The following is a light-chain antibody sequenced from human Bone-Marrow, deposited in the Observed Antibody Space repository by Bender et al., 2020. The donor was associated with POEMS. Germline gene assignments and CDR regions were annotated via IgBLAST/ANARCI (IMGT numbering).Light chain of an antibody. CDR1: SSDVGRYNL. V-gene: IGLV2-23*02. CDR3: SSYAGSSSLL. J-gene: IGLJ3*02. CDR2: EVT. Sequence: QSALTQTRSVSGSPGQSVTISCTGTSSDVGRYNLVSWYQHHPGKAPKLMIYEVTKRPSGISNRFSGSKSGNMASLTISGLQAEDEADYHCSSYAGSSSLLFGGGTKLTVL.